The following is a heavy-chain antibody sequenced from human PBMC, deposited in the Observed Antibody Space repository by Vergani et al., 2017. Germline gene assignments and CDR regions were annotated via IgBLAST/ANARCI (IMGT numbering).Heavy chain of an antibody. V-gene: IGHV3-21*01. Sequence: EVQLVESGGGLVQPGGSLRLSCAASGFTFSSYSMNWVRQAPGKGLEWVSSISSSSSYISYADSVKGRFTISRDNAKNSLYLQMNSLRAEDTAVYYCARGYGSGSFGDYWGQGTLVTVSS. CDR1: GFTFSSYS. CDR3: ARGYGSGSFGDY. CDR2: ISSSSSYI. J-gene: IGHJ4*02. D-gene: IGHD3-10*01.